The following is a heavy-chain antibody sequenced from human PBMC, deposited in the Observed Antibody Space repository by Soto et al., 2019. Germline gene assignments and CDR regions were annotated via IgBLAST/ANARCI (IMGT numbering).Heavy chain of an antibody. CDR1: GYTLTELS. CDR3: AIPVGPGYSSGRDPH. J-gene: IGHJ4*02. V-gene: IGHV1-24*01. Sequence: VASVKVSCKVSGYTLTELSMHWVRQAPGKGLEWMGGFDPEDGETIYAQKFQGRVTMTEDTSTDTAYMELSSLRAEDTAVYYWAIPVGPGYSSGRDPHWGQGTLVTVSS. CDR2: FDPEDGET. D-gene: IGHD6-19*01.